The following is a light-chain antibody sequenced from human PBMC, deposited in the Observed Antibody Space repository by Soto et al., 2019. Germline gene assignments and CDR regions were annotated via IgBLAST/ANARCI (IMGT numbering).Light chain of an antibody. CDR3: QRYGHSPYT. CDR2: GAS. J-gene: IGKJ2*01. V-gene: IGKV3-20*01. CDR1: QHAGHNY. Sequence: THAPSTLSFSPGETATHTCSPSQHAGHNYLPWFQQKLCRAPKPLLHGASSRATGIPDRFSGSGSGTDFTLTMTRLEPEDSAVYDCQRYGHSPYTFGQGAKVNIK.